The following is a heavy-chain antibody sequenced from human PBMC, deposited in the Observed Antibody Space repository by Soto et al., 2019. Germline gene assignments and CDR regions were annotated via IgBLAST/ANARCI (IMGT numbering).Heavy chain of an antibody. CDR1: GFTFSSYS. D-gene: IGHD1-26*01. Sequence: PGGSLRLSCAASGFTFSSYSMNWVRQAPGKGLEWVSSISSSSSYIYYADSVKGRFTISRDNAKNSLYLQMNSLRAEDTAVYYCASGSWELLAGSYYYYGMDVWGQGTTVTVSS. V-gene: IGHV3-21*01. CDR2: ISSSSSYI. CDR3: ASGSWELLAGSYYYYGMDV. J-gene: IGHJ6*02.